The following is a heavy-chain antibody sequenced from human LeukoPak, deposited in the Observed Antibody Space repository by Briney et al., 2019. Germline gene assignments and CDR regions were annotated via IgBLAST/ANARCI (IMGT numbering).Heavy chain of an antibody. D-gene: IGHD3-22*01. CDR3: TFSPTGYYYDTSE. J-gene: IGHJ4*02. CDR2: IQSKTDGGTT. V-gene: IGHV3-15*01. CDR1: GFPFSVAW. Sequence: GGSLRLSCAGSGFPFSVAWMSWVRQAPGKGLEWVGLIQSKTDGGTTVYAGSVKGRFTFSRDDSKNTVYLQMNSLKAEDTAVYYCTFSPTGYYYDTSEWGQGTLVTVSS.